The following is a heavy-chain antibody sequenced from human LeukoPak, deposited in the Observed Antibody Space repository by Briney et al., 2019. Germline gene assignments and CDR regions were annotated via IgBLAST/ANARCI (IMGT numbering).Heavy chain of an antibody. CDR2: ISSSGDTM. D-gene: IGHD3-22*01. CDR3: ARDNYYYDSSGYYHFDY. J-gene: IGHJ4*02. Sequence: GGSLRLSCAASGFTFSNYEMNWVRQAPGKGLEWISYISSSGDTMYYADSVKGRFTISRDNAKNSLYLQMNSLRAEDTAVYYCARDNYYYDSSGYYHFDYWGQGTLVTVSS. V-gene: IGHV3-48*03. CDR1: GFTFSNYE.